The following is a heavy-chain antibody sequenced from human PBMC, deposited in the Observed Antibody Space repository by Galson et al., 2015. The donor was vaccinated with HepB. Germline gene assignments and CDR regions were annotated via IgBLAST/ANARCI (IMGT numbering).Heavy chain of an antibody. V-gene: IGHV1-69*13. Sequence: SVKVSCKASGGTFSSYAISWVRQAPGQGLEWMGGIIPIFGTANYAQKFQGRVTITADESTSTAYMELSSLRSEDTAVYYCARDDYSNLKGYYYYMDVWGKGTTVTVSS. D-gene: IGHD4-11*01. CDR2: IIPIFGTA. J-gene: IGHJ6*03. CDR3: ARDDYSNLKGYYYYMDV. CDR1: GGTFSSYA.